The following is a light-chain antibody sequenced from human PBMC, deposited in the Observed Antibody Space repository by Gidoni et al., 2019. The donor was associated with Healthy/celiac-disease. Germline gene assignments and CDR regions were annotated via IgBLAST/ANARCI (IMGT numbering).Light chain of an antibody. V-gene: IGLV1-40*01. CDR1: SSNIGAGYD. Sequence: QSVLTQPPSVSGAPGQRVTISCTGSSSNIGAGYDVHWYQQLPGTAPKLLIYGNSNRPSGVPDRCSGSKSGTSASLAITGLQAEDDADYYCQSYDSSLSGYVFGTGTKVT. J-gene: IGLJ1*01. CDR2: GNS. CDR3: QSYDSSLSGYV.